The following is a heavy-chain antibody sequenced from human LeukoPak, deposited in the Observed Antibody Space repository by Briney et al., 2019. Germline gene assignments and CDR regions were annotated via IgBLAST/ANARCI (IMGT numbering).Heavy chain of an antibody. Sequence: GGSLRLSCAASGFAFRTYWMSWVRQAPGKGLEWVANINQAGSEEYYVDSVKGRFSIYRDNAKNSLYLQMNSLRAEDTAVYYCARVSGSITMIVVVSYDYWGQGALVTVSS. J-gene: IGHJ4*02. V-gene: IGHV3-7*01. CDR3: ARVSGSITMIVVVSYDY. D-gene: IGHD3-22*01. CDR1: GFAFRTYW. CDR2: INQAGSEE.